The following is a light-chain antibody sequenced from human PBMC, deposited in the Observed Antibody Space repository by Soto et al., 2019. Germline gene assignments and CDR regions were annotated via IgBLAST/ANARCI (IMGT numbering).Light chain of an antibody. Sequence: ALTQPASVSGCPGQSITISCTGTSSDVGGYNYVSWYQQHPGKAPKLMIYDVSNRPSGVSNRFSGSKSGNTASLNISGLPAEDEADYYCSSYTSSSTLVVFGGGTKVTVL. CDR1: SSDVGGYNY. CDR2: DVS. V-gene: IGLV2-14*01. J-gene: IGLJ2*01. CDR3: SSYTSSSTLVV.